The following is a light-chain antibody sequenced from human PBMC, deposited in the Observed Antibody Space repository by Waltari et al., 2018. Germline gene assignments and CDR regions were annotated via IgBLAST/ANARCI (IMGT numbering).Light chain of an antibody. V-gene: IGLV4-69*01. Sequence: LVLTQSPSASASLGAAVRLTCPLSSGHSSNVIAWHQHQPEKSPRYLMRVNSDGSHSKGDEISARFTGATSGAELYLAISTLQSEDEAYYYCQTGGHGTWVFGGGTKLTVL. CDR1: SGHSSNV. J-gene: IGLJ3*02. CDR2: VNSDGSH. CDR3: QTGGHGTWV.